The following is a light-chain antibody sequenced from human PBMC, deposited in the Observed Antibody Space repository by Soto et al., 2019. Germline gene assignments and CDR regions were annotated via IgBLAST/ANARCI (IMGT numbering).Light chain of an antibody. CDR2: MAS. CDR1: QSISTW. J-gene: IGKJ4*01. CDR3: QQYTTYPLS. V-gene: IGKV1-5*03. Sequence: DIQMTQSPSTLSASVGDRVTITCRASQSISTWLAWYQKKPGKAPKLLIYMASSLQSGVPSKFSGSGSGTEFTLTISSLQPDDFATYYCQQYTTYPLSFGGGTKVEI.